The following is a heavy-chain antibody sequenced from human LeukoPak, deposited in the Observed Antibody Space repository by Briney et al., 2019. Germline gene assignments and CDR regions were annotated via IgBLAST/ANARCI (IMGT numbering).Heavy chain of an antibody. J-gene: IGHJ4*02. V-gene: IGHV3-74*01. Sequence: PGGSLRLSCAASGFTFGSYWMHWVRQAPGKGLVWVSRINSDGSSTSYADSVKGRFTISRDNAKNTLYLQMNSLRAEDTAVYYCERDLTRDMMFDYWGQGPLVTVSS. CDR2: INSDGSST. CDR3: ERDLTRDMMFDY. D-gene: IGHD2-15*01. CDR1: GFTFGSYW.